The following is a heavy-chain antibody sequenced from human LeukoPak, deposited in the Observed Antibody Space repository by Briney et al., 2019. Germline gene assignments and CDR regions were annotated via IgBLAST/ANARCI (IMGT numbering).Heavy chain of an antibody. V-gene: IGHV4-59*01. D-gene: IGHD2-2*01. CDR2: IYYSGST. J-gene: IGHJ5*02. CDR1: GGSISTYY. CDR3: ARAAPTQYCSSTSCYADWFDP. Sequence: SETLSLTCTVSGGSISTYYWSWIRQPPGKGLEWIGYIYYSGSTTYNPSLKSRVTISVDTSKNQFSLKLSSVTAADTAVYYCARAAPTQYCSSTSCYADWFDPWGQGTLVTVSS.